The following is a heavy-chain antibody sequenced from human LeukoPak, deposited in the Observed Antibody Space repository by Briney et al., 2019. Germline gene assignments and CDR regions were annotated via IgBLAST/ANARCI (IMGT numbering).Heavy chain of an antibody. J-gene: IGHJ4*02. V-gene: IGHV4-30-2*01. Sequence: SQTLSLTCTVSGGSISSGGYYWSWIRQPPGKGLEWIGYIYHSGSTYYNPSLKSRVTISVDRSKNQFSLKLSSVTAADTAVYYCARDRGAAAGNFDYWGQGTLDTVSS. D-gene: IGHD6-13*01. CDR2: IYHSGST. CDR1: GGSISSGGYY. CDR3: ARDRGAAAGNFDY.